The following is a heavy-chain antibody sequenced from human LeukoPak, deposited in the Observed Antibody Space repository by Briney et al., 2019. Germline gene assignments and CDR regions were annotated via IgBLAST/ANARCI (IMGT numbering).Heavy chain of an antibody. D-gene: IGHD3-22*01. V-gene: IGHV1-2*04. Sequence: GASVKVSCKASGYTFTGHYMHWVRQAPGQGLEWMGWINPNSGGTNYAQKFQGWVTMTRDTSISTAYMELSRLRSDDTAVYYCARGRYYYDSSGYDYWGQGTLVTVSS. J-gene: IGHJ4*02. CDR1: GYTFTGHY. CDR3: ARGRYYYDSSGYDY. CDR2: INPNSGGT.